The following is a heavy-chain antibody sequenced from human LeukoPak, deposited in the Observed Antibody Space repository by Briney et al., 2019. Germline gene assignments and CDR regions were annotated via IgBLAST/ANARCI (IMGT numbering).Heavy chain of an antibody. J-gene: IGHJ3*02. CDR1: GYTFSNYG. D-gene: IGHD3-22*01. CDR2: ISAYNGNT. Sequence: ASVKVSCKASGYTFSNYGISWVRQAPGQGLEWMGWISAYNGNTNYAQKLQGRVTMTTDTSTSTAYMELRSLRSDDTAVYYCARGSVVITADAFDIWGQGTMVTVSS. V-gene: IGHV1-18*01. CDR3: ARGSVVITADAFDI.